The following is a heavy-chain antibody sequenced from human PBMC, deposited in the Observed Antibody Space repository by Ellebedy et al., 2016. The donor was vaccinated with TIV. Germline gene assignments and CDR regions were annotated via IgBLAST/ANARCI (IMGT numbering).Heavy chain of an antibody. D-gene: IGHD3-3*01. Sequence: AASVKVSCKASGYSFTSYGISWVRHAPGQGLEWMGWISAYSGNTNYPQKVQGRVTMTTDTSTSTAYMDLRSLRYDDTAVYYCARDERSGYSVGLQFWGQGTLVTVSS. CDR1: GYSFTSYG. CDR3: ARDERSGYSVGLQF. J-gene: IGHJ4*02. CDR2: ISAYSGNT. V-gene: IGHV1-18*04.